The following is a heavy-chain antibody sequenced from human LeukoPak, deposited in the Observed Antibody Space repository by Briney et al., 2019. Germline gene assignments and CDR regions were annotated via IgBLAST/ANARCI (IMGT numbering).Heavy chain of an antibody. D-gene: IGHD6-13*01. CDR2: ISSSSSTI. V-gene: IGHV3-48*02. CDR3: ARDPRIAAAGNYYYYMDV. Sequence: PEGTLRLSGAASGFTLSSYSMNWVRQAPGKGLEWVSYISSSSSTIYYADSVKGRFTISRDNAKNSLYLQMNSLRDEDTAVYYCARDPRIAAAGNYYYYMDVWGKGTTVTVSS. J-gene: IGHJ6*03. CDR1: GFTLSSYS.